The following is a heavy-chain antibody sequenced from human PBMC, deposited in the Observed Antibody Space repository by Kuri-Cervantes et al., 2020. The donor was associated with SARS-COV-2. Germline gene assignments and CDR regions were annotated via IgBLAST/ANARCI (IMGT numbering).Heavy chain of an antibody. J-gene: IGHJ4*02. D-gene: IGHD6-19*01. CDR1: GFTFSSYG. CDR2: ISYDGSNK. Sequence: GESLKISCAASGFTFSSYGMHWVRQAPGKGLEWVAVISYDGSNKYYADSVKGRFTISRDNSKNTLYLQMNSLRAEDTAVYYCAKGPGSGWYYFDYWGQGNLVNVAS. CDR3: AKGPGSGWYYFDY. V-gene: IGHV3-30*18.